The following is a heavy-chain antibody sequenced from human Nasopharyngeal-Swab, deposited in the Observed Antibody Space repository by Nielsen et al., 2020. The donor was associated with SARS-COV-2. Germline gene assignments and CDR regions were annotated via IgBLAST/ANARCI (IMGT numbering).Heavy chain of an antibody. Sequence: GESLKISCAAAGFTFSDYYMSWIRQAPGKGLEWASYISSSGSTIYYADSVKGRFTISRDNSKNTVNLQMNSLRVEDTAIYYCAKDRDSGDDSDDYYHYYGMDVWGQGTTVTVFS. D-gene: IGHD5-12*01. V-gene: IGHV3-11*01. CDR3: AKDRDSGDDSDDYYHYYGMDV. J-gene: IGHJ6*02. CDR1: GFTFSDYY. CDR2: ISSSGSTI.